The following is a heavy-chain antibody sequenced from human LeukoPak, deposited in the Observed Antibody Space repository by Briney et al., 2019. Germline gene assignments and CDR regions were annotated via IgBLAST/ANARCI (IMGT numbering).Heavy chain of an antibody. Sequence: PSETLSLTCTVSGGSISSSSDYWGWIRQAPGKGLEWIGSIYYHENTYYNSSLKSRVTISVDTSKNQFSLKLSSVTAADTAVYYCARGRIVRYCSGGSCPNWFDPWGQGTLVTVSS. CDR1: GGSISSSSDY. J-gene: IGHJ5*02. D-gene: IGHD2-15*01. CDR2: IYYHENT. CDR3: ARGRIVRYCSGGSCPNWFDP. V-gene: IGHV4-39*07.